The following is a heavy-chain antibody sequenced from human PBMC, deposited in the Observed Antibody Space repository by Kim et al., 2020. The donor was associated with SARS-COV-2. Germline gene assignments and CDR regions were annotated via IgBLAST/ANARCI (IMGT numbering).Heavy chain of an antibody. CDR2: IIPIFGTA. J-gene: IGHJ2*01. CDR1: GGTFSSYA. D-gene: IGHD5-12*01. CDR3: AGRGWLQESLYWYFDL. Sequence: SVKVSCKASGGTFSSYAISWVRQAPGQGLEWMGGIIPIFGTANYAQKFQGRVTITADESTSTAYMELSSLRSEDTAVYYCAGRGWLQESLYWYFDLWGRGTLVTVSS. V-gene: IGHV1-69*13.